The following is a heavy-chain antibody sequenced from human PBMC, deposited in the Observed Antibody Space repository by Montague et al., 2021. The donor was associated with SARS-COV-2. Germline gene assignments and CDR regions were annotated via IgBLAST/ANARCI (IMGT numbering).Heavy chain of an antibody. CDR2: TLFRYKWYN. V-gene: IGHV6-1*01. D-gene: IGHD2-15*01. J-gene: IGHJ4*02. CDR3: SRGYCGGGSCYVFDY. CDR1: GDSVASNRGG. Sequence: CAISGDSVASNRGGWNWNRQALRRRLEWLGRTLFRYKWYNDYAVSVEGRITVNPDTSKNQFSLQLKSVTPEDTAVYYCSRGYCGGGSCYVFDYWGQGTLVTVSS.